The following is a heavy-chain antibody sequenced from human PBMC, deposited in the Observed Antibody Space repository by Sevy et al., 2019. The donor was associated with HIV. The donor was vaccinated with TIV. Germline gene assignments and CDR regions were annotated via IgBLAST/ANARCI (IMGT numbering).Heavy chain of an antibody. Sequence: GGSLRLSCSASGFTFSGSALHWVRQAPGKGLEYVSVISSSGSSEYYAESVRGRFTISRDNSKNKLYLQMRSLRAEDTAVYYCVKDSIFYDSSSGYRPFYYYGMDVWGQGTSVTVSS. CDR3: VKDSIFYDSSSGYRPFYYYGMDV. CDR1: GFTFSGSA. CDR2: ISSSGSSE. D-gene: IGHD3-3*01. V-gene: IGHV3-64D*09. J-gene: IGHJ6*02.